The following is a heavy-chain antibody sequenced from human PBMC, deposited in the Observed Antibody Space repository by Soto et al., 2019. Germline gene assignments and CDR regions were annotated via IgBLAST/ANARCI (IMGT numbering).Heavy chain of an antibody. CDR3: ARKVVVVVAAKKYFDY. V-gene: IGHV4-34*01. CDR1: GGSFSGYY. Sequence: SETLSLTCAVYGGSFSGYYWSWIRQPPGKGLEWIGEINHSGSTNYNPSLKSRVTISVDTSKNQFSLKPSSVTAADTAVYYCARKVVVVVAAKKYFDYWGQGTLVTVSS. CDR2: INHSGST. D-gene: IGHD2-15*01. J-gene: IGHJ4*02.